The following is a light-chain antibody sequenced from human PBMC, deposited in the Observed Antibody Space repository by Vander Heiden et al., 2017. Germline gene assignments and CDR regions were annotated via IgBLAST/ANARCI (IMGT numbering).Light chain of an antibody. CDR1: QSISSY. CDR3: QQSYSSPFT. Sequence: DIQMTQSPSSLSSSAGDRATLPCRASQSISSYLTWYQQKPGKAPNLLICDASSVRSGGATRFSGRGCGRDFALAISSLQPEDVATYYSQQSYSSPFTFGPGTKVEIK. CDR2: DAS. V-gene: IGKV1-39*01. J-gene: IGKJ3*01.